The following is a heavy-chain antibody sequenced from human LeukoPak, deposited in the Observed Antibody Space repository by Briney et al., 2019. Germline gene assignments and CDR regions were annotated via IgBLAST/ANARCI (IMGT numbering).Heavy chain of an antibody. CDR3: ARTLRYWFDP. CDR2: IYYSGST. D-gene: IGHD1-14*01. J-gene: IGHJ5*02. Sequence: SETLSLTCTVSGGSISSYYWSWIRQPPGKGLEWIGYIYYSGSTNYNPSLKSRVTTSVDTSKNQFSLKLSSVTAADTAVYYCARTLRYWFDPWGQGTLVTVSS. V-gene: IGHV4-59*01. CDR1: GGSISSYY.